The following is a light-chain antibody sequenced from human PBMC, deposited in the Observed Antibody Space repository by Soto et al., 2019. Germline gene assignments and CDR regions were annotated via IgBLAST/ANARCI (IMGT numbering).Light chain of an antibody. V-gene: IGLV2-23*01. Sequence: QSALTQPDSVSGSPGQSITISCTGTSSDVGNYNLVSWYQQHPGKAPKLMIYEDSKRPSGVSNRFSGSKSGNTASLTISGLQAEDEADYYCCSYAGSSTWVLGGGTKLTVL. CDR2: EDS. CDR1: SSDVGNYNL. CDR3: CSYAGSSTWV. J-gene: IGLJ3*02.